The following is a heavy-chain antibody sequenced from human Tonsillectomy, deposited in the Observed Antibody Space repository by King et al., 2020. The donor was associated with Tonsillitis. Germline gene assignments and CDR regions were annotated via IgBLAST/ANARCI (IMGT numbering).Heavy chain of an antibody. CDR1: GFTFSSKY. V-gene: IGHV3-53*04. CDR2: IYSGGST. Sequence: VQLVESGGGLVQPGGSLRLSCAASGFTFSSKYMSWVRQAPGKGLEWVSVIYSGGSTYYADSVKGRFTISRHNSKNTLYLQMNSLRAEDTAVYYCARESGWGSGPRAFDFGGQGTMVTVSS. D-gene: IGHD3-22*01. J-gene: IGHJ3*01. CDR3: ARESGWGSGPRAFDF.